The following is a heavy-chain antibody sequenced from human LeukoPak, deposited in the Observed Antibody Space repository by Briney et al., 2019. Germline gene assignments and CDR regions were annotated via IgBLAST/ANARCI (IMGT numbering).Heavy chain of an antibody. CDR3: AKDFAL. Sequence: QAGGSLRLSCAASGFTFSSYGMHWVRQAPGKGLEWVAVISYDGSNKYYADSVKGRFTISRDNSKNTLYLQMNSLRAEDTAVYYCAKDFALWGQGTLVTVSS. V-gene: IGHV3-30*18. CDR2: ISYDGSNK. CDR1: GFTFSSYG. J-gene: IGHJ4*02.